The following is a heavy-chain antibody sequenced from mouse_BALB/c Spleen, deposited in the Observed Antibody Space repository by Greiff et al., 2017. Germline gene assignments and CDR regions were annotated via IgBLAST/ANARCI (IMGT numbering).Heavy chain of an antibody. Sequence: QVQLQQPGAELVKPGASVKLSCKASGYTFTSYWMHWVKQRPGQGLEWIGEINPSNGRTNYNEKFKSKATLTVDKSSSTAYMQLSSLTSEDSAVYYCARVLLRCPFDYWGQGTTLTVSS. CDR1: GYTFTSYW. D-gene: IGHD1-1*01. CDR2: INPSNGRT. J-gene: IGHJ2*01. CDR3: ARVLLRCPFDY. V-gene: IGHV1S81*02.